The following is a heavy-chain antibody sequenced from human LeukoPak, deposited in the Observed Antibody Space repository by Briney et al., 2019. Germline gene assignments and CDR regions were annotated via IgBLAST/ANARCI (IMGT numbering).Heavy chain of an antibody. CDR1: GGSISSHY. Sequence: SETLSLTCSVSGGSISSHYWSWIRQPPGKGLEWIGYIYYSGSTKYNPSLKSRVTISVDTSKNQFSLKLSSVTAADTAVYYCARDVESGFGELLGYWGQGTLVTVSS. J-gene: IGHJ4*02. CDR3: ARDVESGFGELLGY. V-gene: IGHV4-59*11. D-gene: IGHD3-10*01. CDR2: IYYSGST.